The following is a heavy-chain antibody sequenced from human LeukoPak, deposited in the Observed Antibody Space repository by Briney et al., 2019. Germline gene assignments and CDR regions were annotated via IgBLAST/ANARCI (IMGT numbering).Heavy chain of an antibody. CDR1: GFTFSSYW. Sequence: GGSLRLSCAASGFTFSSYWMSWVRQTPGKGLEWVANIKQDGSEKYYVDSVKGRFTISRDNAKNSLYLQMNSLRAEDTAVYYCASLVPAATYFGYWGQGTLVTVSS. J-gene: IGHJ4*02. CDR3: ASLVPAATYFGY. CDR2: IKQDGSEK. D-gene: IGHD2-2*01. V-gene: IGHV3-7*01.